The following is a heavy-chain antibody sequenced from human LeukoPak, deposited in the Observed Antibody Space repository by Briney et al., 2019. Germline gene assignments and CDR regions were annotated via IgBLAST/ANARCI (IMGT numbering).Heavy chain of an antibody. D-gene: IGHD1-26*01. CDR2: IIGGGDYT. Sequence: PGGSLRLSCTVSGFTFRNYGMIWVRQAPGKGLEWVSGIIGGGDYTYYADSVKGRFTISRDNSKNTLYLHMNSLRVDDTALYYCAKSSRVGTYYFDHWGQGTVVTVSS. CDR1: GFTFRNYG. J-gene: IGHJ4*02. CDR3: AKSSRVGTYYFDH. V-gene: IGHV3-23*01.